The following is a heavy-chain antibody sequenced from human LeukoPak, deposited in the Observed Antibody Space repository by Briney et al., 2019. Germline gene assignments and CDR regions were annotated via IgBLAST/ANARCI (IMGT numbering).Heavy chain of an antibody. V-gene: IGHV1-2*02. J-gene: IGHJ5*02. CDR1: GYIFSDYY. CDR3: AREKEKSGYSGNWWP. CDR2: INPNSGGT. D-gene: IGHD5-12*01. Sequence: ASVKVSCKASGYIFSDYYMHWLRQAPGQGLEWMGWINPNSGGTNYAQKFQGRVTMTRDTSISTAYMELSRLRSDDTAVYYCAREKEKSGYSGNWWPWGQGTLVTVSS.